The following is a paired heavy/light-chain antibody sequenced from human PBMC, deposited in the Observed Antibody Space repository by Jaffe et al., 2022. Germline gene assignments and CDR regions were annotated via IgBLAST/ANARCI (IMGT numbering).Heavy chain of an antibody. D-gene: IGHD5-12*01. CDR3: ARLRGGGYIVATLGAFDI. CDR1: GGSISSSSYY. J-gene: IGHJ3*02. CDR2: IYYSGST. V-gene: IGHV4-39*01. Sequence: QLQLQESGPGLVKPSETLSLTCTVSGGSISSSSYYWGWIRQPPGKGLEWIGSIYYSGSTYYNPSLKSRVTISVDTSKNQFSLKLSSVTAADTAVYYCARLRGGGYIVATLGAFDIWGQGTMVTVSS.
Light chain of an antibody. CDR2: GNS. Sequence: QSVLTQPPSVSGAPGQRVTISCTGSSSNIGAGYDVHWYQQLPGTAPKLLIYGNSNRPSGVPDRFSGSKSGTSASLAITGLQAEDEADYYCQSYDSSLSGFWVFGGGTKLTVL. CDR1: SSNIGAGYD. CDR3: QSYDSSLSGFWV. V-gene: IGLV1-40*01. J-gene: IGLJ3*02.